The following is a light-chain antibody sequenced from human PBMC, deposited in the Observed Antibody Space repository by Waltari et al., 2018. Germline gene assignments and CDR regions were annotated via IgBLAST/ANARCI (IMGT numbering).Light chain of an antibody. J-gene: IGKJ1*01. V-gene: IGKV3-20*01. CDR3: QNHERLPAV. Sequence: IVLTQSPGTLSLSPGERATLSCRASQSIGSYLIWYQQKPGQAPRLLIYGASSRAAGIPDRFSGSGSGTDFSLTISRLEPEDFAVYYCQNHERLPAVFGQGTKVEIK. CDR2: GAS. CDR1: QSIGSY.